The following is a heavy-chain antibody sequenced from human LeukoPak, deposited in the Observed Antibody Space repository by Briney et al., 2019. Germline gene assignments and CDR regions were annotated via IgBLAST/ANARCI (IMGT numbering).Heavy chain of an antibody. D-gene: IGHD3-3*01. Sequence: ASVKVSCKTSGYTFTDYYIHWVRQAPGQGLEWMGWINTKTGRTSFARTFQGRVTLTRDPSITTVYMDMAWLTSDDTAIYFCARADFIDAGPYVIAPWGQGNLVTVSS. CDR3: ARADFIDAGPYVIAP. CDR2: INTKTGRT. V-gene: IGHV1-2*02. J-gene: IGHJ5*02. CDR1: GYTFTDYY.